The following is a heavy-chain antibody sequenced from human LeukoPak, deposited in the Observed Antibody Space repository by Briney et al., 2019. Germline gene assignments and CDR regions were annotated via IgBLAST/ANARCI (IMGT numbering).Heavy chain of an antibody. CDR3: STDPRLLIY. CDR2: INWNGGST. CDR1: GFTFSNYY. J-gene: IGHJ4*01. V-gene: IGHV3-20*04. D-gene: IGHD2-8*01. Sequence: GGSLRLSCAASGFTFSNYYMSWIRQAPGKGLEWVSGINWNGGSTGYADSVKGRFTISRDNAKNSLYLQMNSLRAEDTALYYCSTDPRLLIYWGHGTLVTVSS.